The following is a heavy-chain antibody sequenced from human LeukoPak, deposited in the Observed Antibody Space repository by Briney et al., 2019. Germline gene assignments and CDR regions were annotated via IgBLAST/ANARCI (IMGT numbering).Heavy chain of an antibody. CDR3: AKDSAAVGGPTTD. D-gene: IGHD6-13*01. J-gene: IGHJ4*02. CDR1: GFTFSSYT. Sequence: PGGSLRLSCAASGFTFSSYTMCWVRQAPGKGKERGSLISGSGGITYYADSVKGRFPISRDNSKNTLYLQMDSLRAEDTAVYYCAKDSAAVGGPTTDWGQGTLVTVSS. CDR2: ISGSGGIT. V-gene: IGHV3-23*01.